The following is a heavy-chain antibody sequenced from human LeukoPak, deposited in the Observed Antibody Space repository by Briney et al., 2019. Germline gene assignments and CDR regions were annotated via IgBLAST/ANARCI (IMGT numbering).Heavy chain of an antibody. CDR1: GGTFSSYA. CDR2: IIPIFGTA. V-gene: IGHV1-69*06. D-gene: IGHD4-17*01. J-gene: IGHJ4*02. CDR3: ARGYGDYDGLIDY. Sequence: GASVKVSCKASGGTFSSYAISWVRQAPGQGLEWVGGIIPIFGTANYAQKFQGRVTITADKSTSTAYMELSSLRSEDTAVYYCARGYGDYDGLIDYWGQGTLVTVSS.